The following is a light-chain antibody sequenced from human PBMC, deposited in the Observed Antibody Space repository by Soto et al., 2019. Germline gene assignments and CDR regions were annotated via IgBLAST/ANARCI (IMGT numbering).Light chain of an antibody. CDR2: KVS. CDR1: QSLVYSDGNTY. J-gene: IGKJ3*01. Sequence: DVVMTQSPLSLPVTLGQPASISCRSSQSLVYSDGNTYLSWFQQRPGQSPRRLIYKVSNRDSGVPDRFSGSGSGTDFTLKISRVEAEDVVVYYCMQNTHWPFTFGPGTKVDIK. CDR3: MQNTHWPFT. V-gene: IGKV2-30*01.